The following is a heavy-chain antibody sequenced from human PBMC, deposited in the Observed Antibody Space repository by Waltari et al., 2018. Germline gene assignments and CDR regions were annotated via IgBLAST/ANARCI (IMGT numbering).Heavy chain of an antibody. V-gene: IGHV4-31*03. D-gene: IGHD2-21*01. J-gene: IGHJ6*03. Sequence: QVQLQESGPGLVKPSQTLSLTCTVSGGSISSGRYYWRWIRQHPGKGLEWVGYIYYSGSTYYNPSLKSRVTISVDTSKNQFSLKLSSVTAADTAVYYCARALFYYYYMDVWGKGTTVTVSS. CDR2: IYYSGST. CDR1: GGSISSGRYY. CDR3: ARALFYYYYMDV.